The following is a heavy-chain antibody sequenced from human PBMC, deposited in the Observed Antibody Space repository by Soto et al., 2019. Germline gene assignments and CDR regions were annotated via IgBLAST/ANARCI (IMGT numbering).Heavy chain of an antibody. Sequence: GGSLRLSCAASGFSFSDYYMSWIRQAPGKGLEWVSYISFSDNSIYYADSVKGRFTISRDNAKSSLYLQMNSLRAEDTAVYYCAKSAAVVPAAITALFDYWGQGTLVTVSS. J-gene: IGHJ4*02. V-gene: IGHV3-11*04. D-gene: IGHD2-2*02. CDR3: AKSAAVVPAAITALFDY. CDR1: GFSFSDYY. CDR2: ISFSDNSI.